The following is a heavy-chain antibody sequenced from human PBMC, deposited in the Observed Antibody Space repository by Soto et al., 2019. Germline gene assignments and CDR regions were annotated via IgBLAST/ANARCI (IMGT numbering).Heavy chain of an antibody. V-gene: IGHV4-39*01. CDR1: GGSISSRYYY. J-gene: IGHJ4*02. D-gene: IGHD4-4*01. CDR3: ARHPRDDYSYGGSGLFDY. Sequence: QLQLQESGPGLVKPSETLSLTCTVSGGSISSRYYYCGWIRQPPGKGLEWIGNIYYSGSTYYNPSLKNRVTISVDTSKNQCSLKLSSVTAADTAVYYCARHPRDDYSYGGSGLFDYWGQGTLVTVSS. CDR2: IYYSGST.